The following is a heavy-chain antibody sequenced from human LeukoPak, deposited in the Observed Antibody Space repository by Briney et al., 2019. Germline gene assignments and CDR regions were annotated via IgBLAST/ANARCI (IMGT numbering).Heavy chain of an antibody. J-gene: IGHJ4*02. CDR3: ARDPSDGLVGANDY. CDR2: IYSGGST. V-gene: IGHV3-66*01. Sequence: GGSLRLSCAASGFTVSSNYMSWVRQAPGKGLEWVSVIYSGGSTYYADSVKGRFTISRDNSKNTLYLQMNGLRAEDTAVYYCARDPSDGLVGANDYWGQGTLVTVSS. CDR1: GFTVSSNY. D-gene: IGHD1-26*01.